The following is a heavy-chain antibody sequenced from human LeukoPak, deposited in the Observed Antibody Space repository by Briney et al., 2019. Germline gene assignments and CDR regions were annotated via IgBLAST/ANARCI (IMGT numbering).Heavy chain of an antibody. CDR1: GYTFTSYY. CDR2: INPNSGGT. Sequence: ASVKVSCKASGYTFTSYYMHWVRQAPGQGLEWMGWINPNSGGTNYAQKFQGRVTMTRDTSISTAYMELSRLRSDDTAVYYCASTIAAAAYFDYWGQGTLVTVSS. D-gene: IGHD6-13*01. V-gene: IGHV1-2*02. CDR3: ASTIAAAAYFDY. J-gene: IGHJ4*02.